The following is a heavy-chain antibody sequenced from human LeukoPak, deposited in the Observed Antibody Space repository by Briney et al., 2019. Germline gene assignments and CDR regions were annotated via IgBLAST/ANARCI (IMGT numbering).Heavy chain of an antibody. Sequence: GGSLRLSCAVSGFTFSNYAMHWVRQAPGKGLEWVAVTSHDGDKEYYADSVKGRFTISRDNSKNTLYLQMNSLRAEDTAVYYCARTRTYYYDSSGYSKPTFDYWGQGTLVTVSS. D-gene: IGHD3-22*01. CDR1: GFTFSNYA. CDR3: ARTRTYYYDSSGYSKPTFDY. J-gene: IGHJ4*02. V-gene: IGHV3-30*04. CDR2: TSHDGDKE.